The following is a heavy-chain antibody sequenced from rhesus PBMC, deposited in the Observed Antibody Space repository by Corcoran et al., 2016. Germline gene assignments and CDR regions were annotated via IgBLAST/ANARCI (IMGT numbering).Heavy chain of an antibody. CDR3: ARDNWGIAVAGEFDF. CDR1: GYSISSGYG. D-gene: IGHD6-37*01. J-gene: IGHJ4*01. V-gene: IGHV4-127*01. Sequence: QVQLQESGPGLVKPSETLSLTCAVSGYSISSGYGWGWIRPPPGQGLEWIGQIYGGSGSTSYNPSLKSRVTVSKDTSKNQFSLKLSSVTAADTAVYYCARDNWGIAVAGEFDFWGQGVLVTVSS. CDR2: IYGGSGST.